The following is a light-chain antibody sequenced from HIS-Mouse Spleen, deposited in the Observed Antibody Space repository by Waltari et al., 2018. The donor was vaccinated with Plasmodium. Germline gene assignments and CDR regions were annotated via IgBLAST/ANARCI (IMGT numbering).Light chain of an antibody. CDR3: GTWDSSLSAVV. CDR1: SSNIGNNY. CDR2: DNN. Sequence: QSVFTQPPSVSADPGQKVTNPCSGSSSNIGNNYVSWYQQHPGPAPKPLIYDNNKRPSGIPDRFSGSKSGTSATLGITGLQTGDEADYYCGTWDSSLSAVVFGGGTKLTVL. J-gene: IGLJ2*01. V-gene: IGLV1-51*01.